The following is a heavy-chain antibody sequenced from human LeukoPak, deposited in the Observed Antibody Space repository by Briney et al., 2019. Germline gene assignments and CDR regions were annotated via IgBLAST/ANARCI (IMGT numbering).Heavy chain of an antibody. CDR1: GFTFSSYA. CDR2: ISYGGSNK. D-gene: IGHD6-19*01. V-gene: IGHV3-30-3*01. Sequence: PGGSLRLSCAASGFTFSSYAMHWVRQAPGKGLEWVAVISYGGSNKYYADSVKGRFTISRDNSKNTLYLQMNSLRAEDTAVYYCARDEGQWLVHSVSYYYGMDVWGQGTTVTVSS. J-gene: IGHJ6*02. CDR3: ARDEGQWLVHSVSYYYGMDV.